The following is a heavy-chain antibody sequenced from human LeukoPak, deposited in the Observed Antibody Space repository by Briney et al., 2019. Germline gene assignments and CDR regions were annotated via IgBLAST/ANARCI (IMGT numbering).Heavy chain of an antibody. Sequence: GGSLRLSCAASGFTFSNYAMHWVRQAPGRGLEWVAAISYDGNNKYYADSVKGRFTISRDNAKNSLYLQMNSLRAEDTAVYYCARDSSGWSGFDYWGQGTLVTVSS. CDR3: ARDSSGWSGFDY. CDR1: GFTFSNYA. CDR2: ISYDGNNK. D-gene: IGHD6-19*01. J-gene: IGHJ4*02. V-gene: IGHV3-30*04.